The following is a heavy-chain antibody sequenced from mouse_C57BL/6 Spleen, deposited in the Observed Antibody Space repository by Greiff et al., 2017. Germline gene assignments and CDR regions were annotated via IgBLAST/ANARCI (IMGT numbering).Heavy chain of an antibody. Sequence: SGPELVKPGASVKISCKASGYTFTDYYMNWVKQSHGKSLEWIGDINPNNGGTSYNQKFKGKATLTVDKSSSTAYMELRSLTSEDSAVYYCARVYYGSSHWYFDVWGTGTTVTVSS. V-gene: IGHV1-26*01. CDR1: GYTFTDYY. D-gene: IGHD1-1*01. CDR2: INPNNGGT. CDR3: ARVYYGSSHWYFDV. J-gene: IGHJ1*03.